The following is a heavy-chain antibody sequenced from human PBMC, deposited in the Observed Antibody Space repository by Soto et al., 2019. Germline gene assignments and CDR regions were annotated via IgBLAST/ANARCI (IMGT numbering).Heavy chain of an antibody. CDR3: ARVSQYSSSSEYYYYGMDV. Sequence: SVKVSCKASGGTLSSYAISWVRQAPGQGLEWMGGIIPIFGTANYAQKFQGRVTITADESTSTAYMELSSLRSEDTAVYYCARVSQYSSSSEYYYYGMDVWGQGTTVTVSS. CDR1: GGTLSSYA. D-gene: IGHD6-6*01. J-gene: IGHJ6*02. V-gene: IGHV1-69*13. CDR2: IIPIFGTA.